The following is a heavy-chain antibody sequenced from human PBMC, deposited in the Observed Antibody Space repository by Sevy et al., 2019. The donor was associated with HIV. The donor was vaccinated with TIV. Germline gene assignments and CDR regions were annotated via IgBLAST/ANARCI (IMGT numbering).Heavy chain of an antibody. V-gene: IGHV4-59*01. CDR1: TGYINNYY. CDR2: IYYRGNT. J-gene: IGHJ5*02. D-gene: IGHD6-19*01. Sequence: SETLSLTCTVSTGYINNYYWTWVRQSPGKGLEWIGYIYYRGNTTYNPSLESRVSMSIDTNKEQFSLTLTSVTGADSAIYYCARAEYGHSRGWYSWLGAWGQGILVTVSS. CDR3: ARAEYGHSRGWYSWLGA.